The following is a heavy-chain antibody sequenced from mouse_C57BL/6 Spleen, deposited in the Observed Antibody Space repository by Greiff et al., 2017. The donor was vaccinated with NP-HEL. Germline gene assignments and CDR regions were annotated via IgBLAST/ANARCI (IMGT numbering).Heavy chain of an antibody. J-gene: IGHJ4*01. CDR3: AREGDDYDDYYAMDY. CDR2: ISYDGSN. CDR1: GYSITSGYY. V-gene: IGHV3-6*01. Sequence: EVKLMESGPGLVKPSQSLSLTCSVTGYSITSGYYWNWIRQFPGNKLEWMGYISYDGSNNYNPSLKNRISITRDTSKNQFFLKLNSVTTEDTATYYCAREGDDYDDYYAMDYWGQGTSVTVSS. D-gene: IGHD2-4*01.